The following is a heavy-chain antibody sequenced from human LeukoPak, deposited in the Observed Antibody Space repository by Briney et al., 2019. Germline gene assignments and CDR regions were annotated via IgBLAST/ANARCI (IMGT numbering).Heavy chain of an antibody. CDR2: ISYDGTRK. D-gene: IGHD6-13*01. CDR1: GFTFSNYA. Sequence: GRSLRLSCTASGFTFSNYAMHWGRQAPGKGPEWVAVISYDGTRKDYTDSVNGRFTISRDNSKNTLYLQMNSLRAEDTAVYYCATAPLYSSSWYFRGYFDDWGQGTLVTVSS. V-gene: IGHV3-30*04. CDR3: ATAPLYSSSWYFRGYFDD. J-gene: IGHJ4*02.